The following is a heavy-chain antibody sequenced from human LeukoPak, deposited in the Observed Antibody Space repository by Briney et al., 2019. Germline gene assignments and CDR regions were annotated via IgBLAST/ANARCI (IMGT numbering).Heavy chain of an antibody. J-gene: IGHJ4*02. CDR3: ARDEAAAGTVGFDY. D-gene: IGHD6-13*01. V-gene: IGHV3-30-3*01. CDR2: ISYDGSNK. CDR1: GFTFSSYA. Sequence: GGSLRLSCAASGFTFSSYAMHWVGQAPGKGLEWVAVISYDGSNKYYADSVKGRFTISRDNSKNTLYLQMNSLRAEDTAVYYCARDEAAAGTVGFDYWGQGTLVTVSS.